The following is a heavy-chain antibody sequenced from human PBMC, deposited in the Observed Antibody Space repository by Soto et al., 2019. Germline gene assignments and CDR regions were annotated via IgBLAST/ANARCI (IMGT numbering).Heavy chain of an antibody. J-gene: IGHJ4*02. CDR1: GDSVSSKSAA. V-gene: IGHV6-1*01. Sequence: SQTLSLTCAISGDSVSSKSAAWNWIRQSPSRGLEWLGRAYYRSEWYYDYSVSAKSRITIDPDTSKNQLSLRPNSVTPEDTAVYYCARAPFGSGWYVYFFDYWGKGTPVTGSS. D-gene: IGHD6-19*01. CDR3: ARAPFGSGWYVYFFDY. CDR2: AYYRSEWYY.